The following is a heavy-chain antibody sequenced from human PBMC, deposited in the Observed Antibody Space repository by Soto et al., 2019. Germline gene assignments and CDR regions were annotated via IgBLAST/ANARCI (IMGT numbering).Heavy chain of an antibody. Sequence: SDTLSLTCSFSVASITSHYWSCIRHSAGEGLQWIGRVYARGATNYNPSLKSRVTILGDTSKNQFSLKLTSVTAADTAVYYCARSSGDDFFYYGMEVWGHGTTVKVSS. CDR3: ARSSGDDFFYYGMEV. V-gene: IGHV4-59*10. J-gene: IGHJ6*01. D-gene: IGHD4-17*01. CDR2: VYARGAT. CDR1: VASITSHY.